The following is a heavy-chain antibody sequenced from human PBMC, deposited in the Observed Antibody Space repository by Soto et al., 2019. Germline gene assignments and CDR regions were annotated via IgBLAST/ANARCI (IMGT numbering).Heavy chain of an antibody. V-gene: IGHV3-23*01. CDR2: ISGSGGST. CDR3: ASYSSASVPGFWWY. J-gene: IGHJ4*02. CDR1: GFTFSSYA. D-gene: IGHD6-6*01. Sequence: EVQLLESGGGLVQPGGSLRLSCAASGFTFSSYAMSWVRQAPGKGLEWVSAISGSGGSTYYADSVKGRFTISRDNSKSTLYLQMNSLRAEDTAVYYCASYSSASVPGFWWYWGQGPLVTVSS.